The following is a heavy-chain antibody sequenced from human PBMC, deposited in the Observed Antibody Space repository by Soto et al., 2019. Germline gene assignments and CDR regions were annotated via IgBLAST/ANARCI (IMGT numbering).Heavy chain of an antibody. CDR3: AKGLGSGSYAASDS. J-gene: IGHJ5*01. CDR1: GFTFSSYA. CDR2: ITGSGDRT. D-gene: IGHD1-26*01. Sequence: PGGSLRLSCAASGFTFSSYALSWVRQAPGKGLEWVSAITGSGDRTYYADSVRGRFTISRDNSKNTLSLEMNSLRAEDTAVYYCAKGLGSGSYAASDSWGQGTLVTVSS. V-gene: IGHV3-23*01.